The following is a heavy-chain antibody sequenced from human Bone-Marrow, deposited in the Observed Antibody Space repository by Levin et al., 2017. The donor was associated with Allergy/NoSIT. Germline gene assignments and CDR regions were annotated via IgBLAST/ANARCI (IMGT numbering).Heavy chain of an antibody. CDR1: GFTFSSYG. CDR2: ISYDGSNK. D-gene: IGHD2-15*01. Sequence: AGGSLRLSCAASGFTFSSYGMHWVRQAPGKGLEWVAVISYDGSNKYYADSVKGRFTISRDNSKNTLYLQMNSLRAEDTAVYYCAKDLIPDDCSGGSCFGPTSLKGRTPLFDYWGQGTLVTVSS. J-gene: IGHJ4*02. V-gene: IGHV3-30*18. CDR3: AKDLIPDDCSGGSCFGPTSLKGRTPLFDY.